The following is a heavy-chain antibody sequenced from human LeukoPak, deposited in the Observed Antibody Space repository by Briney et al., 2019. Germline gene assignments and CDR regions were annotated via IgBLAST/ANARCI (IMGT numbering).Heavy chain of an antibody. J-gene: IGHJ4*02. CDR3: ARGCSGGSCYDY. CDR2: SSTSSDYI. Sequence: GGSLRLSCAASGFTFGSYSMNWVRQAPGKGLEWVSSSSTSSDYIYYADSVKGRFTISRDNAENSLFLQVNSLRAEDTAVYYCARGCSGGSCYDYWGQGTLVTVSS. V-gene: IGHV3-21*01. CDR1: GFTFGSYS. D-gene: IGHD2-15*01.